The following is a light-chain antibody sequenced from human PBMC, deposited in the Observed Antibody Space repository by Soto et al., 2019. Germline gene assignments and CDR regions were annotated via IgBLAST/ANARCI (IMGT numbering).Light chain of an antibody. Sequence: EIVMTQSPATLSVSPGERATLSCRASQSVSSNLAWYQQKPGQAPRLLIYGASTRATGIPARFSGSGSGTEFTTTTSSLQPEDFAVYYCQQYNNWPPWTFGQGTKVEIK. CDR2: GAS. CDR3: QQYNNWPPWT. V-gene: IGKV3-15*01. J-gene: IGKJ1*01. CDR1: QSVSSN.